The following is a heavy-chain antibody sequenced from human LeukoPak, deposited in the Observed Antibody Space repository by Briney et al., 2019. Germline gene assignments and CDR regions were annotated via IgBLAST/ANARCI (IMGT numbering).Heavy chain of an antibody. CDR2: VYHTGST. CDR3: ARVPSRSDYVWGVNYWFDP. CDR1: GGSISSSSYY. J-gene: IGHJ5*02. Sequence: PSETLSLTCTVSGGSISSSSYYWGWIRQPPGKGLEWIGSVYHTGSTYDNPSLKSRLTISVDTSKNQFSLRLSSVTAADTAVYYCARVPSRSDYVWGVNYWFDPWGQGTLVTVSS. D-gene: IGHD3-16*01. V-gene: IGHV4-39*07.